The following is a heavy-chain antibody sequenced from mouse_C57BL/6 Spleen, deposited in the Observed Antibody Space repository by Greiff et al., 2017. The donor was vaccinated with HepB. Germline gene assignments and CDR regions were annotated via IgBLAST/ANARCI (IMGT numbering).Heavy chain of an antibody. CDR1: GYTFTSYD. Sequence: VQLQQSGPELVKPGASVKLSCKASGYTFTSYDINWVKQRPGKGLEWIGQIYPGDGDTNYNGKFKGKATLTADKSSSTAYMQLSSLTSEDSAVYFCAGHYDYDGDWYFDVWGTGTTVTVSS. J-gene: IGHJ1*03. V-gene: IGHV1-80*01. CDR2: IYPGDGDT. D-gene: IGHD2-4*01. CDR3: AGHYDYDGDWYFDV.